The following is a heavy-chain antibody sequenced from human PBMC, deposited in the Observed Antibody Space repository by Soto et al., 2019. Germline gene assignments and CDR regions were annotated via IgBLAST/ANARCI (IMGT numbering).Heavy chain of an antibody. Sequence: ASVKVSCKASGYTFTSYGISWVRQAPGQGLEWMGWISAYNGNTNYAQKLQGRVTMTTDTSTSTAYMELRSLRSDDTAVYYCARDPPRGYDFWSGPQGWFDPWGQGTLVTVSS. CDR3: ARDPPRGYDFWSGPQGWFDP. CDR2: ISAYNGNT. CDR1: GYTFTSYG. D-gene: IGHD3-3*01. V-gene: IGHV1-18*01. J-gene: IGHJ5*02.